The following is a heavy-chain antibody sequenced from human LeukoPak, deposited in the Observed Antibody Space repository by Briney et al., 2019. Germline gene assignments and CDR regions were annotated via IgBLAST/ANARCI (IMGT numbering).Heavy chain of an antibody. Sequence: SETLSLTCAVYGGSYSGYYWSWIRQRPGKGLEWIGEINHSGSTNYNPSLKSRVTISVDTSKNQFSLKLSSVTAADTAVYYCAREDYGSGSSSPYFDYWGQGTLVTVSS. D-gene: IGHD3-10*01. CDR2: INHSGST. J-gene: IGHJ4*02. CDR3: AREDYGSGSSSPYFDY. CDR1: GGSYSGYY. V-gene: IGHV4-34*01.